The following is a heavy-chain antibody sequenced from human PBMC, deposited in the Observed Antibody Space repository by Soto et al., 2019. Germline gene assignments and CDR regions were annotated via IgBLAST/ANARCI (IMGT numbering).Heavy chain of an antibody. CDR1: GYTFTSYA. CDR3: ARDRGYCISTSCYARRDYYYGMDV. V-gene: IGHV1-3*01. Sequence: ASVKVSCKASGYTFTSYAMHWVRQAPGQRLEWMGWINAGNGNTKYSQKFQGRVTITRDTSASTAYMELSSLRSEDTAVYYCARDRGYCISTSCYARRDYYYGMDVWGQGTTVTVSS. CDR2: INAGNGNT. D-gene: IGHD2-2*01. J-gene: IGHJ6*02.